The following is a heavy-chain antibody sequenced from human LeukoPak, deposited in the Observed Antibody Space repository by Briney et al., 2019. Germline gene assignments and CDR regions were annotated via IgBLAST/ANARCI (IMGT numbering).Heavy chain of an antibody. CDR2: MYTSGST. CDR3: TRSRERYCTSGSCYIDLQAR. D-gene: IGHD2-2*02. CDR1: GGSISSGYYY. Sequence: MSSETLSLTCTVSGGSISSGYYYWSWIRQPAGKGLEWIWRMYTSGSTEYNPSPNSRVTISVDTSKNQFSLKLSSVTAADTAVYYCTRSRERYCTSGSCYIDLQARWGQGTLVTVSS. V-gene: IGHV4-61*02. J-gene: IGHJ4*02.